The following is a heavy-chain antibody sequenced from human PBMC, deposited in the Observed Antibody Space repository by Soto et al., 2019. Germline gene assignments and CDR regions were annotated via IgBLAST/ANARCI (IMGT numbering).Heavy chain of an antibody. D-gene: IGHD5-12*01. J-gene: IGHJ4*02. Sequence: ASVKVSCKVSGYTLTELSMHWVRQAPGKGLEWMGGFDPEDGETIYAQKFQGRVTMTEDTSTDTAYMELSSLRSEDTAVYYCATHFVRQVAKISPFDYWGQGTLVTVSS. CDR3: ATHFVRQVAKISPFDY. CDR1: GYTLTELS. V-gene: IGHV1-24*01. CDR2: FDPEDGET.